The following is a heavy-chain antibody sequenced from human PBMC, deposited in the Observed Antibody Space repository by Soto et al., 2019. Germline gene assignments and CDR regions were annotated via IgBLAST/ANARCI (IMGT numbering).Heavy chain of an antibody. CDR1: GFTVSSNY. D-gene: IGHD1-26*01. V-gene: IGHV3-53*01. CDR3: ARDRVGATSVHDAFDI. CDR2: IYSGGST. Sequence: EVQLVESGGGLIQPGGSLRLSCAASGFTVSSNYMSWVRQAPGKGLEWVSVIYSGGSTYYADSVKGRFTISRDNSKNTLYLQMNSLRAEDTAVYYCARDRVGATSVHDAFDIWGQGTMVTVSS. J-gene: IGHJ3*02.